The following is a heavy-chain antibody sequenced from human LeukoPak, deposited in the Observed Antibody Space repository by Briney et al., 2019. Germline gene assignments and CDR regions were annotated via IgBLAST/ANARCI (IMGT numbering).Heavy chain of an antibody. Sequence: ASVKVSCKASGYTFTGYYIHWVRQAPGQGLEWMGWINPNSGATNYAQKFQGRVTMTRDTSISTAYMELSRLRSDDTAVYYCARANDYCSSTSCPEEDYYYGMDVWGQGTTVTVSS. CDR3: ARANDYCSSTSCPEEDYYYGMDV. J-gene: IGHJ6*02. CDR2: INPNSGAT. D-gene: IGHD2-2*01. CDR1: GYTFTGYY. V-gene: IGHV1-2*02.